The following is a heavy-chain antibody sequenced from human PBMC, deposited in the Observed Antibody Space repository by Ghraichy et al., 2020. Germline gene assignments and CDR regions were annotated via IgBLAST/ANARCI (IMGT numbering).Heavy chain of an antibody. J-gene: IGHJ4*02. D-gene: IGHD5-18*01. CDR1: GFTFSDFS. Sequence: GGSLRLSCAASGFTFSDFSMNWVRQAPGKGLEWVSYISSSTLVYYADSVKGRFTISRDNAKNSLYLQMNNLRDDDSAVYYCARDSSWIQLLFVDYWGQGALVTVTS. CDR3: ARDSSWIQLLFVDY. V-gene: IGHV3-48*02. CDR2: ISSSTLV.